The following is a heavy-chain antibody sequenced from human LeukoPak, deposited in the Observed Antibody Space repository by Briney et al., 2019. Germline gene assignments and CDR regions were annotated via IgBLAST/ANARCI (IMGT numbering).Heavy chain of an antibody. CDR3: ARSMYYYDSSGYYGY. CDR1: GYSFTDYY. CDR2: INPNSGGT. Sequence: ASLKVSCKSSGYSFTDYYIHWVRQVPGQGLEWMGWINPNSGGTNYAQKFQGRVTMTRDTSISTAYMELSRLRSDDTAVYYCARSMYYYDSSGYYGYWGQGTLVTVSS. J-gene: IGHJ4*02. D-gene: IGHD3-22*01. V-gene: IGHV1-2*02.